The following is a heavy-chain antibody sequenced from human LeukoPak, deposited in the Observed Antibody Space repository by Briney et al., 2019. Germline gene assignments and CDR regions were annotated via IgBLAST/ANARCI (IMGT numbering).Heavy chain of an antibody. CDR3: GRGHSYVDY. J-gene: IGHJ4*02. D-gene: IGHD5-18*01. CDR2: IYPGDSDT. Sequence: HGEPLQISCQCSVSSFTTYWIGWVRQMPGKGLEWMGIIYPGDSDTRYSPSFQVQVTILADKSISTAYLQWSSLKASDTAMYYCGRGHSYVDYWGQGTLVTVSS. V-gene: IGHV5-51*01. CDR1: VSSFTTYW.